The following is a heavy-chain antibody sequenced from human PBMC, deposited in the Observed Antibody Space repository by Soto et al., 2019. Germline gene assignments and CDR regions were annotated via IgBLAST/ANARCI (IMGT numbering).Heavy chain of an antibody. CDR3: ARSTMTFYYFDF. J-gene: IGHJ4*02. V-gene: IGHV1-46*01. CDR1: GYTFTSYY. CDR2: IEPSGGSK. D-gene: IGHD4-17*01. Sequence: ASGKVSCKASGYTFTSYYIHWGGQAPGQGLEWMGVIEPSGGSKSYTQKFQDRITMTRDTSTSTVYMELNSLRSEDTAVYYCARSTMTFYYFDFWSQGTLVTVSS.